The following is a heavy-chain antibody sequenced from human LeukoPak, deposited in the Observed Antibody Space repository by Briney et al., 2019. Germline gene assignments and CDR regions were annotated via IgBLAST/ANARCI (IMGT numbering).Heavy chain of an antibody. D-gene: IGHD6-13*01. Sequence: PSETLSLTCAVYGGSFSGYYWSWIRQPPGKGLEWIGEINHSGSTNYNPSLKSRVTISVDTPKNQFSLKLSSVTAADTAVYYCARGLRRWYDYMDVWGKGTTVTVSS. CDR3: ARGLRRWYDYMDV. CDR1: GGSFSGYY. V-gene: IGHV4-34*01. J-gene: IGHJ6*03. CDR2: INHSGST.